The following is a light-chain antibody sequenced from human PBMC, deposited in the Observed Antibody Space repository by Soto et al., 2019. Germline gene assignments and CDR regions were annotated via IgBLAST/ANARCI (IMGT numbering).Light chain of an antibody. Sequence: QSALSQPASVSGSPGQSITISCTGTSNDVGSYNYVSWYQQHPGKVPKLMIYDVTNRPSGVSSRFSGSKSGNTASLTISGLQAEDEADYYCSSYTGSGTLVVFGGGTKLTVL. V-gene: IGLV2-14*01. CDR3: SSYTGSGTLVV. CDR1: SNDVGSYNY. CDR2: DVT. J-gene: IGLJ2*01.